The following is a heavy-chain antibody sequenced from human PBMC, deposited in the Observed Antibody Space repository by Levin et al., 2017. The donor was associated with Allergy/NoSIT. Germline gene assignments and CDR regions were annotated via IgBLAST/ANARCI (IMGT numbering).Heavy chain of an antibody. J-gene: IGHJ6*02. CDR3: ARDKVDGVHGFYGSGSRARDLVYGMDV. CDR2: INPNSGGT. V-gene: IGHV1-2*04. Sequence: PSASVKVSCKASGYTFTGYYMHWVRQAPGQGLEWMGWINPNSGGTNYAQKFQGWVTMTRDTSISTAYMELSRLRSDDTAVYYCARDKVDGVHGFYGSGSRARDLVYGMDVWGQGTTVTVSS. D-gene: IGHD3-10*01. CDR1: GYTFTGYY.